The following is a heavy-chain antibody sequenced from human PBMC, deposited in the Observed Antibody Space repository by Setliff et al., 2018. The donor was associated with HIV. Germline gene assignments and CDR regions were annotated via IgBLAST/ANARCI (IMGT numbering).Heavy chain of an antibody. D-gene: IGHD3-22*01. CDR1: GYSISSGYY. CDR2: IYHSGST. CDR3: ARVGYYDSSFDY. V-gene: IGHV4-38-2*01. J-gene: IGHJ4*02. Sequence: KPSETLSLTCAVSGYSISSGYYWGWIRQPPGKGLEWSGSIYHSGSTYYNPSLKSRVTLSVDTSKNQFSLKLNSVTAADTAVYYCARVGYYDSSFDYWGQGTLVTVSS.